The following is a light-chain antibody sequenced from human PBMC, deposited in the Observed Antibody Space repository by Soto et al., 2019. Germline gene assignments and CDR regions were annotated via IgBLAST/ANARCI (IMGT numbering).Light chain of an antibody. V-gene: IGKV1-39*01. Sequence: DIQMTQSPSSLSASVGDRVTITCRASQSISSYLNWYQQKPGKAPKLLIYAASSLQSGVPSRFSGSGSGTDFTFTISSLQPEDFATYYCQQSFSPSITFGQGTRLEIK. CDR1: QSISSY. J-gene: IGKJ5*01. CDR2: AAS. CDR3: QQSFSPSIT.